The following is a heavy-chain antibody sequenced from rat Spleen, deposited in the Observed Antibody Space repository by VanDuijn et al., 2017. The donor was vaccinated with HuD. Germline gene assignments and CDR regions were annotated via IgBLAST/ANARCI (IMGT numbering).Heavy chain of an antibody. Sequence: EVQLVESGGGLVQPGRSMKLSCVVSGFTFSNYYMAWVRQAPTKGLEWVASITTGGGNTYYRDSVKGRFTISRDNAKRTLYLQMNSLRSEETATYYCTRVNYYSADYWGQGVMVTVSS. CDR1: GFTFSNYY. J-gene: IGHJ2*01. CDR2: ITTGGGNT. CDR3: TRVNYYSADY. D-gene: IGHD1-1*01. V-gene: IGHV5S11*01.